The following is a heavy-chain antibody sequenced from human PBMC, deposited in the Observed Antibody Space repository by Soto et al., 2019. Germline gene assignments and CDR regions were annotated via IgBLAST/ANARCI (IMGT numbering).Heavy chain of an antibody. CDR1: GYSISSGYY. V-gene: IGHV4-38-2*02. CDR2: IYHSGST. Sequence: SETLSLTCAVSGYSISSGYYWGWIRQPPGKGLEWIGSIYHSGSTYYNPSLKSRVTISVDTSKNQFSLKLSSVTAADTAVYYCARESDYYDSSGYRSFDYWGQGTLVTVSS. J-gene: IGHJ4*02. D-gene: IGHD3-22*01. CDR3: ARESDYYDSSGYRSFDY.